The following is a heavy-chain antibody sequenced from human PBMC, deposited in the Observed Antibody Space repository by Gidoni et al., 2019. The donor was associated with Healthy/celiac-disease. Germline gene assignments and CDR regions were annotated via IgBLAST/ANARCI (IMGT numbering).Heavy chain of an antibody. V-gene: IGHV4-34*01. CDR2: INHSGST. CDR3: ASASLYCSSTSCSIDY. D-gene: IGHD2-2*01. Sequence: QVQLQQWGAGLLKPSETLSLTCAVYGGSFSGYYWSWIRQPPGKGLEWIGEINHSGSTNYNPSLKSRVTISVDTSKNQFSLKLSSVTAADTAVYYCASASLYCSSTSCSIDYWGQGTLVTVSS. CDR1: GGSFSGYY. J-gene: IGHJ4*02.